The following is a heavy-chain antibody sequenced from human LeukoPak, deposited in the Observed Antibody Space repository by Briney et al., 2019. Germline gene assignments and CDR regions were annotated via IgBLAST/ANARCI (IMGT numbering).Heavy chain of an antibody. J-gene: IGHJ4*02. CDR2: IYYSGST. D-gene: IGHD5-12*01. CDR1: GGSISGYY. Sequence: SETLSLTCTVSGGSISGYYWSWIRQPPGKGLEWIGYIYYSGSTNYNPSLKSRVTISVDTSKNQFSLKLSSVTAADTAVYYCARVRGAWATYYFDYWGQGTLVTVSS. CDR3: ARVRGAWATYYFDY. V-gene: IGHV4-59*01.